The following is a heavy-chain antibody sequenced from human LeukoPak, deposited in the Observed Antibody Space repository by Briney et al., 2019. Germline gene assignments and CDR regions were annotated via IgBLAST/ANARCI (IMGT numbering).Heavy chain of an antibody. CDR2: INPNSGGT. Sequence: ASVKVSCKASGYTFTGYYMHWVRQAPGQGLEWMGRINPNSGGTNYAQKFQGRVTMTRDTSISTAYMELSRLRSDDTAVYYWARAKIQLWPNYYYYYMDVWGKGTTVTVSS. D-gene: IGHD5-18*01. CDR3: ARAKIQLWPNYYYYYMDV. CDR1: GYTFTGYY. V-gene: IGHV1-2*06. J-gene: IGHJ6*03.